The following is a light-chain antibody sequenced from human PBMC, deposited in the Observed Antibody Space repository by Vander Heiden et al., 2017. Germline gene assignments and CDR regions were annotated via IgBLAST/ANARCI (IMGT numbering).Light chain of an antibody. CDR1: QSVSSN. CDR3: QQYNNWPPRT. CDR2: GAA. Sequence: EIVMTQSPATLSVSPGERSTLSCRASQSVSSNLAWYQQKPGQAPTLLIYGAATRDSGIPARFSGSGSGTEFTITISSRQSEDFAVYYCQQYNNWPPRTFGQGTKVEIK. V-gene: IGKV3-15*01. J-gene: IGKJ1*01.